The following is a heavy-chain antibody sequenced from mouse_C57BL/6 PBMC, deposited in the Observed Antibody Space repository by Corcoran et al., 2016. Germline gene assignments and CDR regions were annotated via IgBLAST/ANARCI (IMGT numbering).Heavy chain of an antibody. D-gene: IGHD3-1*01. CDR1: GYTFTTYG. CDR3: ARKGFRGDNAMDY. V-gene: IGHV9-3*01. Sequence: QIQLVQSGPELKKPGETVKISCKASGYTFTTYGMSWVKQAPGKGLKWMGWINTYSGVPTYADDFKGRFAFSLETSASNAYLQINNLKNEDTATYFCARKGFRGDNAMDYWGQGTSVTVSS. J-gene: IGHJ4*01. CDR2: INTYSGVP.